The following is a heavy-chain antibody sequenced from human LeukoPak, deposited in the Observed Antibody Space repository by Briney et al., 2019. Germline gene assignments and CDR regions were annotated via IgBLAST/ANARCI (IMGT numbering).Heavy chain of an antibody. J-gene: IGHJ4*02. Sequence: GGSLRLSCAASGFTFSDYYMSWIRQAPETGLEWLSYTSPSGGTIYYTDSVKGRFTISRDNSKNTLYLQMNSLRAEDTAVYYCAKDSTLTTGYRSSCPDYWGQGTLVTVSS. CDR1: GFTFSDYY. CDR2: TSPSGGTI. D-gene: IGHD6-13*01. CDR3: AKDSTLTTGYRSSCPDY. V-gene: IGHV3-11*04.